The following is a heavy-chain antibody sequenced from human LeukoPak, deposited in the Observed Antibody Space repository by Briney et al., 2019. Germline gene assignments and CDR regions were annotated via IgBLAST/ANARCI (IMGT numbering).Heavy chain of an antibody. J-gene: IGHJ2*01. Sequence: GGSLRLSCAASGFTCSSYWMSWVGQAPGKGLEWVANIKQDGSEKYYVDSVKGRFTISRDNTKNSLYLQMNSLRAEDTAAYYCARDRGALWYFDLWGRGTLVTVSS. V-gene: IGHV3-7*05. D-gene: IGHD3-10*01. CDR1: GFTCSSYW. CDR3: ARDRGALWYFDL. CDR2: IKQDGSEK.